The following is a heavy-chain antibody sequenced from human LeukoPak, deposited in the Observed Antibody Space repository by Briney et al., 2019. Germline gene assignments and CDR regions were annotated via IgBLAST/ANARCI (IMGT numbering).Heavy chain of an antibody. CDR1: GYTFTGYY. CDR3: ARSKPFGVVISPTYFDH. CDR2: INPNSGGT. D-gene: IGHD3-3*01. Sequence: ASVKVSCKASGYTFTGYYMHWVRQAPGQGLEWMGWINPNSGGTNYAQKFQGRVTMTRDTSISTAYMELSRLRSDDTAVYYCARSKPFGVVISPTYFDHWGQGTLVTVSS. J-gene: IGHJ4*02. V-gene: IGHV1-2*02.